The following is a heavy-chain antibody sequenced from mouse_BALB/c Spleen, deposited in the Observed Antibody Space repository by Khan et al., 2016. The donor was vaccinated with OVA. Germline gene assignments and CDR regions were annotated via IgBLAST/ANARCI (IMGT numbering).Heavy chain of an antibody. V-gene: IGHV1-4*01. CDR3: ARKSTRASY. CDR2: INPSSGYT. CDR1: GYTFTSYT. Sequence: QVQLQQSGAELVKPGASVKMSCKASGYTFTSYTMYWVKQRPGQGLEWIGYINPSSGYTKYNQKFKDKATLTADKSSSTAYMQLSSLTSEDSAVYYCARKSTRASYGGQGTTLTVSS. D-gene: IGHD3-1*01. J-gene: IGHJ2*01.